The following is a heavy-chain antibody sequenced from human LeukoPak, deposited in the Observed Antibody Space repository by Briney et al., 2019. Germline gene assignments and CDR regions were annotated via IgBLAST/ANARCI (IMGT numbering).Heavy chain of an antibody. CDR2: ISAYNGNT. V-gene: IGHV1-18*01. CDR3: ARDISGSYFRAGGY. Sequence: ASVKVSCKASGYTFTSYGITWVRQAPGQGLEWMGWISAYNGNTNYAQKLQGRVTMTTDTSTSTAYMELRSLRSDDTAVYYCARDISGSYFRAGGYWGQGTLVTVSS. D-gene: IGHD1-26*01. CDR1: GYTFTSYG. J-gene: IGHJ4*02.